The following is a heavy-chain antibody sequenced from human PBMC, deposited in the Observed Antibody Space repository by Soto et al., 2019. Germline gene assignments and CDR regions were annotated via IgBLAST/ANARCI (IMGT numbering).Heavy chain of an antibody. CDR1: GYTFTSYG. D-gene: IGHD6-19*01. V-gene: IGHV1-18*04. Sequence: QVPLVQSGAEVKKPGASVKVSCKASGYTFTSYGISWVRQAPGQGLEWMGWISAYNGNTNYAQKLQGRVTMTTDTSTSTAYMELRSLRSDDTAVYYCAREDSSGWSGYYYYGMDVWGQGTTVTVSS. CDR2: ISAYNGNT. J-gene: IGHJ6*02. CDR3: AREDSSGWSGYYYYGMDV.